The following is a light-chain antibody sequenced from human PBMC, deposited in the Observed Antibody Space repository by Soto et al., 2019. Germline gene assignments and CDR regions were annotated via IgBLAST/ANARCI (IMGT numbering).Light chain of an antibody. CDR1: QNISIW. CDR2: DSS. J-gene: IGKJ5*01. V-gene: IGKV1-5*01. Sequence: DIQMTQSPSTLSASVGDRVTITCRASQNISIWLAWYQQRPGRAPRLLIYDSSSLESGVPSTFSGSGSGTEFSLTISSLQSEDFATYYCRQYKTYSTTFGQGTRLEIK. CDR3: RQYKTYSTT.